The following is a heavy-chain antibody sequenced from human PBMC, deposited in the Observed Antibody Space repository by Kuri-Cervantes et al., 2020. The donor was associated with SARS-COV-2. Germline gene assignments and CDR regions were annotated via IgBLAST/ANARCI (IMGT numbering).Heavy chain of an antibody. CDR2: ISGSGGST. CDR3: ARDKAKWELNYYFDY. CDR1: GFTFSSYA. D-gene: IGHD1-26*01. V-gene: IGHV3-23*01. J-gene: IGHJ4*02. Sequence: GGSLRLSCAASGFTFSSYAMSWVRQAPGKGLEWVSAISGSGGSTYYADSVKGRFTISRDNSKNTLYLQMNSLRAEDTAVYYCARDKAKWELNYYFDYWGQGTLVTVSS.